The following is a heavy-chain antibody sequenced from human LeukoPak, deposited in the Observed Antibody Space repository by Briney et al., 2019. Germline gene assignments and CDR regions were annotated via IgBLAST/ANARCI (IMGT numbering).Heavy chain of an antibody. V-gene: IGHV3-66*01. CDR1: GFIFSNYG. Sequence: GGSLRLSCAASGFIFSNYGMNWVRQAPGKGLEWVSVIYSGGSRYYADSVKGRFTISRDISKNTLSLQMNSLRAEDTAVYYCARDSGTGWYRKFDYWGQGTLVTVSS. CDR2: IYSGGSR. CDR3: ARDSGTGWYRKFDY. D-gene: IGHD6-19*01. J-gene: IGHJ4*02.